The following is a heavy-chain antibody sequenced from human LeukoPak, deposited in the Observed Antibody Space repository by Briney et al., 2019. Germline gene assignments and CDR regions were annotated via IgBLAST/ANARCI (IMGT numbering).Heavy chain of an antibody. CDR2: ISAYNGNT. Sequence: ASVKVSCKASGYTFTSYGISWVRQAPGQGLEWMGWISAYNGNTNYAQKLQGRVTMTTDTSTSTAYMELRSLRSDDTAVYYCARDKDYRRITMILEFDPWGQGTLVTVSS. CDR1: GYTFTSYG. CDR3: ARDKDYRRITMILEFDP. D-gene: IGHD3-22*01. J-gene: IGHJ5*02. V-gene: IGHV1-18*01.